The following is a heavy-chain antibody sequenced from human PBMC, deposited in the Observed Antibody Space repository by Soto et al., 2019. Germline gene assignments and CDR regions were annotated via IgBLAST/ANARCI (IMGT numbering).Heavy chain of an antibody. J-gene: IGHJ3*02. Sequence: GGSLRLSCAASGFTFSSYAMSWVRQAPGKGLEWVSAISGSGGSTYYADSVKGRFTISRDNSKNTLYLQMNSLRAEDTAVYYCAKDLQPLLWPSDAFDICGKGTMVTVAS. CDR1: GFTFSSYA. D-gene: IGHD2-2*01. CDR3: AKDLQPLLWPSDAFDI. CDR2: ISGSGGST. V-gene: IGHV3-23*01.